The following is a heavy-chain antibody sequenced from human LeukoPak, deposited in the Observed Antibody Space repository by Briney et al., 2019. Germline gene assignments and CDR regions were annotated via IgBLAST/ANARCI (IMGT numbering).Heavy chain of an antibody. D-gene: IGHD4-17*01. Sequence: PSETLSLTCTVSGGSISSSSYYWGWIRQPPGKGLEWIGSMYYSGSTYYNPSLKSRVTISVDTSKNQFSLKLSSVTAADTAVYYCASTSFSYGDYDGGYYYYMDVWGKGTTVTVSS. CDR3: ASTSFSYGDYDGGYYYYMDV. CDR1: GGSISSSSYY. J-gene: IGHJ6*03. V-gene: IGHV4-39*01. CDR2: MYYSGST.